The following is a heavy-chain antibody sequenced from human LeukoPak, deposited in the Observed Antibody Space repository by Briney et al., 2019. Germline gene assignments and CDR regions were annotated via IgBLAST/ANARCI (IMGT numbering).Heavy chain of an antibody. V-gene: IGHV3-48*03. CDR1: GFTFSSYE. CDR2: ISSSGSTI. D-gene: IGHD7-27*01. Sequence: GGSLRLSCAASGFTFSSYEMNWVRQAPGKGLEWVPYISSSGSTIYYADSVKGRFTISRDNAKNSVYLQMNSLRAEDTAVYYCARPQLGMDYSYYMDVWGKGTTVTVSS. J-gene: IGHJ6*03. CDR3: ARPQLGMDYSYYMDV.